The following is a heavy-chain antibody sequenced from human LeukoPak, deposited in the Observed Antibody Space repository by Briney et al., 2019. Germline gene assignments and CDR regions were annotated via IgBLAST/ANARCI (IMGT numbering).Heavy chain of an antibody. CDR1: GGSISSGGYY. V-gene: IGHV4-31*03. Sequence: SETLSLACTVSGGSISSGGYYWSWIRQHPGKGLEWIGYIYYSGSTYYNPSLKSRVTISVDTSKNQFSLKLSSVTAADTAVYYCARDSQTGYYDSSGYSGAFDIWGQGTMVTVSS. CDR3: ARDSQTGYYDSSGYSGAFDI. CDR2: IYYSGST. D-gene: IGHD3-22*01. J-gene: IGHJ3*02.